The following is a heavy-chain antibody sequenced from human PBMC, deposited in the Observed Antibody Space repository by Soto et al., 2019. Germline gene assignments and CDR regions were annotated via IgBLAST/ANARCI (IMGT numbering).Heavy chain of an antibody. D-gene: IGHD5-18*01. V-gene: IGHV1-69*06. CDR2: IIPLSGTP. Sequence: QVQLVQSGAEVKKPGSSVKVSCKASGGTFSNYALTWVRQAPGQGLEWMGGIIPLSGTPNYAQKFQGRVTITADKSTTTVYMELSSLRSEDTAVHYFTRGIQLWSWGQGTLVTVSS. CDR1: GGTFSNYA. CDR3: TRGIQLWS. J-gene: IGHJ5*02.